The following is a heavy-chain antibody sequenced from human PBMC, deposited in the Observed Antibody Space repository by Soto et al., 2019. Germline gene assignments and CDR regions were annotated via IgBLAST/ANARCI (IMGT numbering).Heavy chain of an antibody. Sequence: ASVKVSCKASGGTFSSYAISGVRQAPGQGLEWMGGIIPIFGTANYAQKFQGRVTITADESTSTAYMELSSLRSEDTAVYYCAREKDGHNPSSPYYFDYWGQGTLVTVSS. V-gene: IGHV1-69*13. CDR1: GGTFSSYA. J-gene: IGHJ4*02. CDR2: IIPIFGTA. CDR3: AREKDGHNPSSPYYFDY.